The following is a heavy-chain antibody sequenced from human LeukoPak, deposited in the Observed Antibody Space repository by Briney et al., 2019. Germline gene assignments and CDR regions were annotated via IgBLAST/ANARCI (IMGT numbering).Heavy chain of an antibody. D-gene: IGHD5-18*01. V-gene: IGHV3-33*01. CDR2: IWYDGSNK. J-gene: IGHJ4*02. Sequence: GRSLRLSCAASGFTFSSYGVHWVRQAPGKGLEWVAVIWYDGSNKYYADSVKGRFTISRDNSKNTLYLQMNSLRAEDTAVYYCTRDGTAMDALDYWGQGTLVTVSS. CDR3: TRDGTAMDALDY. CDR1: GFTFSSYG.